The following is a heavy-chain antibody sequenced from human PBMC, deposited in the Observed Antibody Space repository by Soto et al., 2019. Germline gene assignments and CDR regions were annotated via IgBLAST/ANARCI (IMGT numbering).Heavy chain of an antibody. CDR2: IRSSGSTI. J-gene: IGHJ2*01. CDR1: GFTFSDYY. CDR3: ARDNSPKTAVAGTHWYFDL. D-gene: IGHD6-19*01. Sequence: QVQLVESGGGLVKPGGSLRLSCAASGFTFSDYYMSWIRQAPGKGLEWVSYIRSSGSTIYYADSVKGRFTISRDNAKNSLYLQMNSLRAEDTAVYYCARDNSPKTAVAGTHWYFDLWGRGTLVTVSS. V-gene: IGHV3-11*01.